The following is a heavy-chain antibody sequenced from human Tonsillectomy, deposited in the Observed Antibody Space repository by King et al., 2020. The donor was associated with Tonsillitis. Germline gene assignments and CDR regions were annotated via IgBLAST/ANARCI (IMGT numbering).Heavy chain of an antibody. Sequence: VQLVESGGGLVQPGGCLRLSCAASGFTFSSDWMSWVRQAPGKGLEWGANIKQDGSEKYYVDSVKGRFTISRDNAKNTLYLQMNSLRAEDTAVYFCARWVLVSGYYSIDYWGQGTLVTVSS. CDR2: IKQDGSEK. D-gene: IGHD1-26*01. CDR1: GFTFSSDW. CDR3: ARWVLVSGYYSIDY. V-gene: IGHV3-7*01. J-gene: IGHJ4*02.